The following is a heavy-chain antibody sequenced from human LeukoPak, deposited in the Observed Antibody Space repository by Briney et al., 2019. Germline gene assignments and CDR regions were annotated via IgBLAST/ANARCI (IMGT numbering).Heavy chain of an antibody. J-gene: IGHJ4*02. CDR1: GASISSFH. Sequence: SETLSLTCAVSGASISSFHWTWFRQPAGRGLEWIGLIYTSGSTLYNPSLQSRVAMSVDVTKNQLSLKLSYVTAADAATYYCARKDGDYWGQGTLVTVSS. V-gene: IGHV4-4*07. CDR2: IYTSGST. D-gene: IGHD6-6*01. CDR3: ARKDGDY.